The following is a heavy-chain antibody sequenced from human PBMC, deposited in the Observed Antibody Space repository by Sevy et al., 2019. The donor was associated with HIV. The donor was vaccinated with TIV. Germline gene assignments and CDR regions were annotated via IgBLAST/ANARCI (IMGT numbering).Heavy chain of an antibody. CDR3: ARGAIFGVVIISDALDI. CDR1: GGSISSYY. CDR2: IYTSGST. Sequence: SETLSLTCTVSGGSISSYYWSWIRQPAGKGLEWIGRIYTSGSTNYNPSLKSRVTMSVDTSKNQCSLKQSSVTAADTAVYYCARGAIFGVVIISDALDIWGQGTMVTVSS. V-gene: IGHV4-4*07. J-gene: IGHJ3*02. D-gene: IGHD3-3*01.